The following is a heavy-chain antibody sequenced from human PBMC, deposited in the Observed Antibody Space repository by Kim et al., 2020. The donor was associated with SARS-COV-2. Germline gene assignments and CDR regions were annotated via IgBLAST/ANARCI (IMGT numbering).Heavy chain of an antibody. CDR2: ISYDGSNK. D-gene: IGHD6-13*01. Sequence: GGSLRLSCAASGFTFSSYGMHWVRQAPGKGLEWVAVISYDGSNKYYADSVKGRFTISRDNSKNTLYLQMNSLRAEDTAVYYCAKDRGQQLGRTYYYYYMDVWGKGTTVTVSS. CDR3: AKDRGQQLGRTYYYYYMDV. CDR1: GFTFSSYG. J-gene: IGHJ6*03. V-gene: IGHV3-30*18.